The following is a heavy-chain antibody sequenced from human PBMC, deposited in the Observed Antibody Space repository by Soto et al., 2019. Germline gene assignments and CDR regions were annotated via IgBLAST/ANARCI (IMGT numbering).Heavy chain of an antibody. Sequence: PGGSLRLSCAASGFTFSSYWMSWVRQAPGKGLEWVANIKPDGNNKYYADSVRGRFTISRDNSKNTLYLQMNSLRAEDTAVYYCARVRFYDRSGNKALLDHYFFDYWGHGTLVTVSS. CDR2: IKPDGNNK. CDR3: ARVRFYDRSGNKALLDHYFFDY. D-gene: IGHD3-22*01. J-gene: IGHJ4*01. CDR1: GFTFSSYW. V-gene: IGHV3-7*02.